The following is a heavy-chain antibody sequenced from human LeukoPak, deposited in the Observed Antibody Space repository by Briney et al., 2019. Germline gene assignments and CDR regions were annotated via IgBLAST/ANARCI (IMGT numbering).Heavy chain of an antibody. D-gene: IGHD3-10*01. CDR2: IRAGGGST. V-gene: IGHV3-23*01. CDR1: GFTFSSYA. CDR3: AKVGGSGMGFDP. J-gene: IGHJ5*02. Sequence: GGSLRLSCAAPGFTFSSYAMTWVRQAPGKGLEWVSGIRAGGGSTYFADSVRGRFTFFTDNSKNTLYLQMNSLRDEDAAIYYCAKVGGSGMGFDPWGQGTLVTVSS.